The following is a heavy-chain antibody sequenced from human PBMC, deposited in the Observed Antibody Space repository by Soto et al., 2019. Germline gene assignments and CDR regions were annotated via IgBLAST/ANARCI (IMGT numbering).Heavy chain of an antibody. CDR3: ARPLGGGYYFLFDY. V-gene: IGHV3-48*02. Sequence: PGGSLRLSCAASGFTFTAYSMNWVRQAPGKGLEWVSSISSSSGAIYYADSVKGRFTISRDNAKNSVYLQMNSLRDEDTAVYYCARPLGGGYYFLFDYWGQGTPVTVSS. CDR2: ISSSSGAI. D-gene: IGHD3-22*01. J-gene: IGHJ4*02. CDR1: GFTFTAYS.